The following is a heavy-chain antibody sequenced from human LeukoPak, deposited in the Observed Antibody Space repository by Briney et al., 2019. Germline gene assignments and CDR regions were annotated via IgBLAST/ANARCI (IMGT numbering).Heavy chain of an antibody. CDR1: GYTFTSYD. J-gene: IGHJ6*03. Sequence: ASVKVSCKASGYTFTSYDINWVRQATGQGLEWMGWMNPNSGNTGYAQKFQGRVTMTRNTSISTAYMELSSLRSEDTAVYYCARGRRTTTATKYCSSTSCYTERGNYYYMDVWGKGTTVTVSS. CDR2: MNPNSGNT. CDR3: ARGRRTTTATKYCSSTSCYTERGNYYYMDV. D-gene: IGHD2-2*02. V-gene: IGHV1-8*01.